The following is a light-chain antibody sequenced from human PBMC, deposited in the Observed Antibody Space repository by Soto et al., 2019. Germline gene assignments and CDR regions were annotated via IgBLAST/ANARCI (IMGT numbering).Light chain of an antibody. J-gene: IGKJ4*01. Sequence: EIVMTQSPATLSVSPGERVTLSCRASQSVSSYLAWYQQKPGQAPRLLIYDASNRATGIPARFSGSGSGTDFTLTISSLEPEDFAVYYCQQRSNWPPHFGGGTKVDIK. CDR2: DAS. V-gene: IGKV3-11*01. CDR1: QSVSSY. CDR3: QQRSNWPPH.